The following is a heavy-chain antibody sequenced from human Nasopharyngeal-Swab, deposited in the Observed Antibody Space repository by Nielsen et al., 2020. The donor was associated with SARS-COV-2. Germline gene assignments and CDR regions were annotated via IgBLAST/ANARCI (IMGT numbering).Heavy chain of an antibody. J-gene: IGHJ6*02. Sequence: SETLSLTCTVSGGYISTYYWTWIRQPAGKGLEWIGRIYISGSTNYNPSLNSRLTMSVDTSKNQFSLKLSSVTAADTAVYYCARERGSSLGSYYYGMDVWGQGTTVTVS. CDR2: IYISGST. CDR3: ARERGSSLGSYYYGMDV. V-gene: IGHV4-4*07. CDR1: GGYISTYY. D-gene: IGHD6-13*01.